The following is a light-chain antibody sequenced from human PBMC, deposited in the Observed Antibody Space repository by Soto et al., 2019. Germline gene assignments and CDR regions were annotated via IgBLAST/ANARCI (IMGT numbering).Light chain of an antibody. CDR3: CSYSGSSTLV. CDR2: EVN. Sequence: QSALTQPASVSGSPGQSITISCAGTSSDVETSNIVSWYQHHPGKAPKVIIYEVNKRPSGVSDRFSGSRSGNTASLTISGLKAEHEAAYYCCSYSGSSTLVIGGGTKLTVL. V-gene: IGLV2-23*02. J-gene: IGLJ2*01. CDR1: SSDVETSNI.